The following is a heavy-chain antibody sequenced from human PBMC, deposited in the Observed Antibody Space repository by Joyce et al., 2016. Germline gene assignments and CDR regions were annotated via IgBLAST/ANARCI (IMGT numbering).Heavy chain of an antibody. J-gene: IGHJ4*02. CDR1: GYAFSHYG. CDR2: ISPYNGNT. CDR3: ARESGTYYDL. V-gene: IGHV1-18*01. Sequence: QVQLVQSGAEVKKPGASVKVSCKASGYAFSHYGISWVRQAPGQGHEWMGRISPYNGNTKYAQNLQGRGTMTSDTVASTVYMELRSLRSDDTAVYYCARESGTYYDLWGQRTLVTVSS. D-gene: IGHD3-3*01.